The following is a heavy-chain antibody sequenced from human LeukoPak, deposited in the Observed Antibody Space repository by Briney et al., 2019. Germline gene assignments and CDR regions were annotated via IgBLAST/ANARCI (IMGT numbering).Heavy chain of an antibody. V-gene: IGHV4-59*08. D-gene: IGHD1-14*01. J-gene: IGHJ4*02. CDR2: IYYSGST. CDR3: ARHNREDPFDY. CDR1: GGSISSYY. Sequence: PSETLSLTCHVSGGSISSYYWSWIRQPPGKGLEWIGYIYYSGSTNYNPSLKCRVTISVDTSKNQFSLKLSSVTAADTAVYYCARHNREDPFDYWGQGTLVTVSS.